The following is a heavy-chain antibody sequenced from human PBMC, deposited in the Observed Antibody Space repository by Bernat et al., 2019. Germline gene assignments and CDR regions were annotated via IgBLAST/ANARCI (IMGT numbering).Heavy chain of an antibody. D-gene: IGHD6-25*01. CDR3: ARISHSRYKVDY. CDR1: GGSISSSSYY. J-gene: IGHJ4*02. CDR2: IYYSGST. Sequence: QLQLQESGPGLVKPSETLSLTCTVSGGSISSSSYYWGWIRQPPGKGLEWIGSIYYSGSTYYNPSLKSRVTISVDTSKNQFFLKLSSVTAADKAVYYCARISHSRYKVDYWGQGTLVTVSS. V-gene: IGHV4-39*01.